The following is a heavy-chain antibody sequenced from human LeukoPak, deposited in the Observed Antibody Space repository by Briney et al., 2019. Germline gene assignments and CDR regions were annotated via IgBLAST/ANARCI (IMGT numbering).Heavy chain of an antibody. CDR1: GYTFTSYA. Sequence: ASVKVSCKASGYTFTSYAMNWVRQASGQGLEWMGWINTNTGNPTYAQGFTGRFVFSLDTSVSTAYLQISSLKAEDTAVYYCASESDYYDSSGDLDYWGQGTLVTVSS. CDR2: INTNTGNP. J-gene: IGHJ4*02. D-gene: IGHD3-22*01. CDR3: ASESDYYDSSGDLDY. V-gene: IGHV7-4-1*02.